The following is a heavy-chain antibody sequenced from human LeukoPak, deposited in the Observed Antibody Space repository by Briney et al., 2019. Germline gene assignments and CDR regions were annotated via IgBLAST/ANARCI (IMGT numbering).Heavy chain of an antibody. CDR3: ARGYSTGGFQY. CDR2: ISGSGTTT. V-gene: IGHV3-48*03. D-gene: IGHD6-19*01. CDR1: GFTFSSYE. Sequence: GGSLRLSCAASGFTFSSYEMNWVRQAPGKGLEWVSYISGSGTTTYYADSVKGRFTISRDNAKNSLCLQMNSLRAEDTAVYYCARGYSTGGFQYWGQGTLVTVSS. J-gene: IGHJ1*01.